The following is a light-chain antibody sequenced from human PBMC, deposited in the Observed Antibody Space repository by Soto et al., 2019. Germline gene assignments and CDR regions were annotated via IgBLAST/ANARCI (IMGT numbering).Light chain of an antibody. CDR1: QDVSIF. Sequence: ILLAQSPATLSLSPGERATLSCKASQDVSIFLAWYQQKPGQAPRLLIHDASNRATGVPARFSGSGSGRDFTLTITSLEPEDFAVYYCQQYNNWPFTFGQGTRLEIK. V-gene: IGKV3-11*02. CDR2: DAS. CDR3: QQYNNWPFT. J-gene: IGKJ5*01.